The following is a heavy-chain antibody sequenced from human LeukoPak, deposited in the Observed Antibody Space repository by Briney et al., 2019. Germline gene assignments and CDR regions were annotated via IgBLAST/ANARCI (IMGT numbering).Heavy chain of an antibody. V-gene: IGHV1-69*04. J-gene: IGHJ4*02. CDR1: GGTFSSYA. D-gene: IGHD3-16*02. CDR2: IIPILGIA. CDR3: ARDPSTFGGVIVFDY. Sequence: SVKVSCKASGGTFSSYAISWVRQAPGQGLEWMGRIIPILGIANYAQKFQGRVTITTDKSTSTAYMELSSLRSEDTAVYYCARDPSTFGGVIVFDYWGQGTLVTVSS.